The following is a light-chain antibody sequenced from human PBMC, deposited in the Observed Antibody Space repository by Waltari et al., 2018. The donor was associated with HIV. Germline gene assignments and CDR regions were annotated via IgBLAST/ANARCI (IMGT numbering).Light chain of an antibody. CDR2: DVS. V-gene: IGLV2-23*02. CDR3: CSYVGSSTSVI. Sequence: QSALTQPASVSGSPGQSITMSCTGTTADIGDYNYVSWYQQHPGKAPKLMIYDVSKRPSGVSNRFSGSKSGNAASLTITGLQAEDEADYYCCSYVGSSTSVIFGGGTKLTVL. J-gene: IGLJ2*01. CDR1: TADIGDYNY.